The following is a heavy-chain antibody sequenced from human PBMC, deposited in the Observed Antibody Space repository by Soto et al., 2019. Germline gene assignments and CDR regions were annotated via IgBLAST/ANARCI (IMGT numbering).Heavy chain of an antibody. V-gene: IGHV1-18*04. J-gene: IGHJ4*02. CDR3: ARGSSGALYDY. Sequence: QIHLVQSGAEVRKPGASVNVSCKTSGYIFTNYGVSCVRQAPGEGLEVVGWISGYNGYPKYGQRFQGRVTLSTDTSTTTGYMELRNLRSDDTAVYYCARGSSGALYDYWGQGTLLTVSS. CDR2: ISGYNGYP. CDR1: GYIFTNYG.